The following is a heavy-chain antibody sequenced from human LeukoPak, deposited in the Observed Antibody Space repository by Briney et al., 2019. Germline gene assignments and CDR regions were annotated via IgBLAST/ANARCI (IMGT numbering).Heavy chain of an antibody. D-gene: IGHD2-2*01. Sequence: GGSLRLSCAASGFTFRTYGMHWVRQAPGKGLEWVGVIWFDGSNKYYGDSVKGRFTISRDNSNNTLFLQMDSLRAEDTAVYYCARDGNRGGIGGTMFDYWGQGTLVTVSS. CDR1: GFTFRTYG. J-gene: IGHJ4*02. CDR3: ARDGNRGGIGGTMFDY. CDR2: IWFDGSNK. V-gene: IGHV3-33*01.